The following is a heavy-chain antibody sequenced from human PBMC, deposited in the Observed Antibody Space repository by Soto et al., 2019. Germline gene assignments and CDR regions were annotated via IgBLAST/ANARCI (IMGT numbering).Heavy chain of an antibody. CDR3: AKERAHYDSSGLD. D-gene: IGHD3-22*01. J-gene: IGHJ4*02. CDR1: GYTFTSFA. V-gene: IGHV1-3*04. CDR2: IDTGNGNT. Sequence: AASVKVSCKASGYTFTSFAVHWVRQAPGQRLEWMGWIDTGNGNTKYSQKFQDRIAITRDTSARTANMELNNLRSGETAVYYCAKERAHYDSSGLDCGQGTLVTVSS.